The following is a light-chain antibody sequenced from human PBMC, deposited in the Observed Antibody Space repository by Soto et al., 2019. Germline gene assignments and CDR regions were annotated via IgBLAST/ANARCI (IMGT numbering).Light chain of an antibody. V-gene: IGLV4-69*01. CDR1: SGHSNYA. CDR3: QTWVTGIHI. J-gene: IGLJ2*01. CDR2: LNSDGSH. Sequence: QPVLTQSPSASASLGASVKLTCTLSSGHSNYAIAWHQQQPEKGPRFLMKLNSDGSHSKWDGIPDRFSGSSSGAERYLTISTLHADDEADYYCQTWVTGIHIFGGGTKLTVL.